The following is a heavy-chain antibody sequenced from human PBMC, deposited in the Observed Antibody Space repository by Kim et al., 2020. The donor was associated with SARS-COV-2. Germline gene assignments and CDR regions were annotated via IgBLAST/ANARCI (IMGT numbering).Heavy chain of an antibody. CDR2: ISGSAGTT. CDR3: AKGGVGWYYLDY. D-gene: IGHD6-19*01. V-gene: IGHV3-23*01. J-gene: IGHJ4*01. Sequence: GGSLRLSCAASGFTLSSYAMSWVRQAPGKGLEWVSAISGSAGTTYYADSVKGRFIISRDKSKNTLYLQMNSLRAEDTAVYFCAKGGVGWYYLDYCGHGT. CDR1: GFTLSSYA.